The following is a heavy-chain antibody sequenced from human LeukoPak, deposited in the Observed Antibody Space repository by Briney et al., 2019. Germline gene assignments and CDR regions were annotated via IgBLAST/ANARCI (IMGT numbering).Heavy chain of an antibody. D-gene: IGHD4-17*01. V-gene: IGHV3-7*05. J-gene: IGHJ4*02. CDR3: ARFPTGFDY. CDR2: IKEDGSEK. CDR1: AFTFSDYA. Sequence: GGSLRLSCAASAFTFSDYAMTWVRQAPGRGLEWVASIKEDGSEKYYVDSVKGRFTISRDNAKDSLYLQINSLRAEDTAMYYCARFPTGFDYWGQGTLVTVSS.